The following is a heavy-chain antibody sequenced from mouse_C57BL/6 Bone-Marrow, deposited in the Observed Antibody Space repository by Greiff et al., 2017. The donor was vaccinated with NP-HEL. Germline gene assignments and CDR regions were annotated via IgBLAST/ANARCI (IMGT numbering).Heavy chain of an antibody. V-gene: IGHV1-64*01. CDR2: IHPNSGST. CDR3: ARRYYGSRLHWYFDV. CDR1: GYTFTSYW. Sequence: QVQLQQPGAELVKPGASVKLSCKASGYTFTSYWMHWVKQRPGQGLEWIGMIHPNSGSTNYNEKFKSKATLTVDKSSSKAYMQLSSLTSEDSAVYYCARRYYGSRLHWYFDVWGTGTTVTVSS. D-gene: IGHD1-1*01. J-gene: IGHJ1*03.